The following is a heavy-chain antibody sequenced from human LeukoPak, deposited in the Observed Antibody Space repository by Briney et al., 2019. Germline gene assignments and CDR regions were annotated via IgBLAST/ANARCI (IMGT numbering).Heavy chain of an antibody. V-gene: IGHV3-23*01. J-gene: IGHJ4*03. D-gene: IGHD6-13*01. CDR1: GFTFSRYW. CDR2: ISGSGGST. Sequence: GGSLRLSCVGSGFTFSRYWLNWVRQAPGKGLEWVSGISGSGGSTYYADSVKGRFTISRDNSKNTLYLQMNSLRAEDTAIYCCAKDGNLGSSSWYGYFDYWGQGTLVTVSS. CDR3: AKDGNLGSSSWYGYFDY.